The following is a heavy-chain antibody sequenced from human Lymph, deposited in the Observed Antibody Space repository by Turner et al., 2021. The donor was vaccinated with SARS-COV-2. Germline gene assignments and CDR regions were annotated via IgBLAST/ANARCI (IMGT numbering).Heavy chain of an antibody. CDR2: LYSGGST. D-gene: IGHD3-10*01. CDR3: ARDFREGAFDI. Sequence: EVQLVESGGGLVQPGGFLRLSCAASGVTVSSNYMSWVRQAPGKGLEWVAVLYSGGSTFYADSVKGRFTISRDNSKNTLYVQMNSLRAEDTAVYYCARDFREGAFDIWGQGTMVTISS. V-gene: IGHV3-66*01. CDR1: GVTVSSNY. J-gene: IGHJ3*02.